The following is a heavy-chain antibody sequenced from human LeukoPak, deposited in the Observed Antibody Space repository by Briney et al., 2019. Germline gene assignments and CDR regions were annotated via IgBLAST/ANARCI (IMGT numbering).Heavy chain of an antibody. CDR1: GFTFSSYA. CDR3: ARGRYSLYYYMDV. J-gene: IGHJ6*03. Sequence: GGSLRLSCAASGFTFSSYAMHWVRQAPGKGLEWVALISYDGSNKYYADSVKGRFTISRDNSKNTLYLQMNSLRAEDTAVYYCARGRYSLYYYMDVWGKGTTVTISS. V-gene: IGHV3-30*04. D-gene: IGHD5-12*01. CDR2: ISYDGSNK.